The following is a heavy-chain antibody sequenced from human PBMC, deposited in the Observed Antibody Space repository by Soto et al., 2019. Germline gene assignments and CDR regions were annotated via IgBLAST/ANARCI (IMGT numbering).Heavy chain of an antibody. D-gene: IGHD6-19*01. CDR1: GFSLTSRAVG. CDR2: IYWDDDN. Sequence: SGPTLVNPTQTLTLTCSFSGFSLTSRAVGVGWIRQPPGKALEWLALIYWDDDNHYSPSLRTRLTVTKDTSKNQVALRMSNLDPGDTATYYCAHGSGWLFDHWGQGTLVTVSS. V-gene: IGHV2-5*02. CDR3: AHGSGWLFDH. J-gene: IGHJ5*02.